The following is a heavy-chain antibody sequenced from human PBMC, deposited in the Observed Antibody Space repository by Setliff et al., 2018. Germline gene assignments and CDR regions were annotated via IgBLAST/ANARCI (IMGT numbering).Heavy chain of an antibody. CDR1: GASISGNSYY. J-gene: IGHJ5*02. Sequence: PSETLSLTCTVSGASISGNSYYWAWIRQPPGRGLEWIASTYYSGSTSYNPSLKSRVTISVDTSNSQFSLKLTSVTAADTAVYYCAREGTPGPTNGNWFDPWGQGLLVTVSS. D-gene: IGHD1-26*01. CDR3: AREGTPGPTNGNWFDP. CDR2: TYYSGST. V-gene: IGHV4-39*07.